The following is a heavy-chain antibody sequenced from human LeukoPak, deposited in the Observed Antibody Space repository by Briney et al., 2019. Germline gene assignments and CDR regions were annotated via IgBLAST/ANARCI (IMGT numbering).Heavy chain of an antibody. Sequence: SETLSLTCAVYGGSFSGYYWSWIRQPPGKGLEWIGEINHSGSTNYNPSLKSRVTISVDTSKNQFSLKLSSVTAADTAVYYCTREGYCSSTSCPGFDYWGQGTLVTVSS. J-gene: IGHJ4*02. D-gene: IGHD2-2*01. V-gene: IGHV4-34*01. CDR2: INHSGST. CDR3: TREGYCSSTSCPGFDY. CDR1: GGSFSGYY.